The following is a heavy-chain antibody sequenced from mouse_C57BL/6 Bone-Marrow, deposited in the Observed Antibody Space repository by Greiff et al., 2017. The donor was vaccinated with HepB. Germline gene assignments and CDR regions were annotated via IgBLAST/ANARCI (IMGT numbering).Heavy chain of an antibody. CDR3: ARGGRGFAY. V-gene: IGHV5-15*01. J-gene: IGHJ3*01. CDR1: GFTFSDYG. Sequence: EVQVVESGGGLVQPGGSLKLSCAASGFTFSDYGMAWVRQAPRKGPAWVAFISNLAYSIYYADTVTGRFTISRENAKNTLYLEMSSLRSEDTARYYCARGGRGFAYWGQGTLVTVSA. CDR2: ISNLAYSI. D-gene: IGHD3-3*01.